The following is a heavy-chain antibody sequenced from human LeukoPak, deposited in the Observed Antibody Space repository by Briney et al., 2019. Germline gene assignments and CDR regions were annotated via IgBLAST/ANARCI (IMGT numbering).Heavy chain of an antibody. CDR1: GFTFSSYE. Sequence: SGGSLRLSCAASGFTFSSYEMNWVRQAPGKGLEWVSYISSSGRTIYYAESVKGRFTISRGNAKNSLYLQMNSLRAEDTAVYYCARVASRGQEDYWGRGTLVTVSS. CDR2: ISSSGRTI. V-gene: IGHV3-48*03. D-gene: IGHD5-12*01. CDR3: ARVASRGQEDY. J-gene: IGHJ4*02.